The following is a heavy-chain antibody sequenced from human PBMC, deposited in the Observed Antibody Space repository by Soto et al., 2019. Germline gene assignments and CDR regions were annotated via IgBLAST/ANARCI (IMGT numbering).Heavy chain of an antibody. CDR3: ARVSWREKYGMDV. Sequence: GGSLRLSCAASGFTFSDSYMSWIRQAPGKGLEWISYITFSGNTVYYADSLKGRFTISRDNAKNSLYLQMNRLRAEDTAVYYCARVSWREKYGMDVWGQGTTVNV. V-gene: IGHV3-11*01. CDR2: ITFSGNTV. CDR1: GFTFSDSY. J-gene: IGHJ6*02.